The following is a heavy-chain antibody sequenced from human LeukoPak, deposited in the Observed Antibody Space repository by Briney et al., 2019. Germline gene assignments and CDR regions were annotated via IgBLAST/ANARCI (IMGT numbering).Heavy chain of an antibody. CDR2: INPNSGGT. J-gene: IGHJ5*02. CDR1: GYTFTGYY. D-gene: IGHD2-2*01. CDR3: AREGYCSSTSCYAWFDP. Sequence: ASVKVSCKASGYTFTGYYMHWVRQAPGQGLEWMGWINPNSGGTNYAQKFQGRVTMTRDTSISTAYMELSRLRSDDTAVYYCAREGYCSSTSCYAWFDPWGQGTLVTVSS. V-gene: IGHV1-2*02.